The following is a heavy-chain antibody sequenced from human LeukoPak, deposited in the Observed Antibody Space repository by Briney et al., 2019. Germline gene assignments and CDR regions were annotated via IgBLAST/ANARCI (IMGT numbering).Heavy chain of an antibody. J-gene: IGHJ4*02. D-gene: IGHD1-1*01. CDR1: GFTFGDYT. CDR3: IRGGANSPFDY. CDR2: IRSKTYGGTT. V-gene: IGHV3-49*03. Sequence: SLRLSCTASGFTFGDYTMSWFRQAPGKGLEWVGFIRSKTYGGTTEDAASVKGRFTISRDDSKSIAYLQMNSLKSEDTAVYYCIRGGANSPFDYWGQGTLVTVSS.